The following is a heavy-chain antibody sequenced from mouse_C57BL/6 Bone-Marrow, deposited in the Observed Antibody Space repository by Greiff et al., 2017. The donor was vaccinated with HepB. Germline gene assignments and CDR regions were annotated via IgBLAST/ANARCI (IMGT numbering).Heavy chain of an antibody. J-gene: IGHJ3*01. CDR2: IDPETGGT. CDR1: GYTFTDYE. Sequence: VQLVESGAELVRPGASVTLSCKASGYTFTDYEMHWVKQTPVHGLEWIGAIDPETGGTAYNQKFKGKAILTADKSSSTAYMELRSLTSEDSAVYYCTRPLPWFAYWGQGTLVTVSA. CDR3: TRPLPWFAY. V-gene: IGHV1-15*01.